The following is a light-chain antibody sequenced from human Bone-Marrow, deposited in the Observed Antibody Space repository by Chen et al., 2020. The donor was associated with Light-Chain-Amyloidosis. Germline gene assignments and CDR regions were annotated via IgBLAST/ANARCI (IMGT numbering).Light chain of an antibody. Sequence: QSALTQPPSASGSPGQSVTISCTGTSSDVGGYNYVSWYQQHPGKAPKLMIYEVSKRPSGVPDRFSGSKSGNTGSLSVSGLQAEDESDYYCSSYAGSRVFGGGTKLTGL. V-gene: IGLV2-8*01. CDR2: EVS. J-gene: IGLJ2*01. CDR3: SSYAGSRV. CDR1: SSDVGGYNY.